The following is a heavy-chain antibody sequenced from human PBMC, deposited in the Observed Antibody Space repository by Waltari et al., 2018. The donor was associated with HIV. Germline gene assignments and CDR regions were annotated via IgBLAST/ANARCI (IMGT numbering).Heavy chain of an antibody. CDR1: GSTFTGSY. CDR2: INPNSGGT. Sequence: QVQLVQSGAEVKKPGASVKVSCKSSGSTFTGSYMHWVRQAPGQGLEWMGWINPNSGGTYYAQKLQGRVTMTRDTSISTAYMELSRLRSDDTAVYYCARLQYYYDSSGPFQHWGQGTVVTVSS. J-gene: IGHJ1*01. CDR3: ARLQYYYDSSGPFQH. V-gene: IGHV1-2*02. D-gene: IGHD3-22*01.